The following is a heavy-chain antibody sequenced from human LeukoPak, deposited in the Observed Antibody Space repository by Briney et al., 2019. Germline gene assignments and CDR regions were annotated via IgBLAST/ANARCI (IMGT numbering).Heavy chain of an antibody. CDR1: GGTFSSYA. CDR3: AEGSWSGFGPNAFDI. CDR2: IIPIFGTA. J-gene: IGHJ3*02. D-gene: IGHD3-3*01. V-gene: IGHV1-69*13. Sequence: SVKVSCKASGGTFSSYAISWVRQAPGQGLEWMGGIIPIFGTANYAQKFQGRVTITADESTSTTYMELSSLRSEDTAVYYCAEGSWSGFGPNAFDIWGQGTMVTVSS.